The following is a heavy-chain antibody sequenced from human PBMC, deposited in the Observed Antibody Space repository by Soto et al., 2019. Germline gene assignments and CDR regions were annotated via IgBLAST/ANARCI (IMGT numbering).Heavy chain of an antibody. D-gene: IGHD5-12*01. Sequence: DVQLVESGGGLVQPGGSLRLSCAASGFTFRSYNMNWVRQAPGKGLDWLSYISSSSSTIYYADSVKGRFTISRDNAKNSLNLQMNNLTDDDKAMYYCARGGTIAVTTIGDYWGQGTLVTVSS. J-gene: IGHJ4*01. V-gene: IGHV3-48*02. CDR1: GFTFRSYN. CDR3: ARGGTIAVTTIGDY. CDR2: ISSSSSTI.